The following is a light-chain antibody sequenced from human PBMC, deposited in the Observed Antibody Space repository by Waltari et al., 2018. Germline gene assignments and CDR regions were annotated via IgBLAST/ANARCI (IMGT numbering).Light chain of an antibody. J-gene: IGKJ4*01. CDR2: EVS. CDR1: QSPLQTNGDTS. CDR3: LQSLQLPS. V-gene: IGKV2D-29*01. Sequence: VTQLPHTLSVSPGQTASISCKSSQSPLQTNGDTSLSWYVQRPGQAPQLLIYEVSKRFSGVPDRFRGSGSGTDFTLTISRVEAEDVGLYYCLQSLQLPSCGGGSKVE.